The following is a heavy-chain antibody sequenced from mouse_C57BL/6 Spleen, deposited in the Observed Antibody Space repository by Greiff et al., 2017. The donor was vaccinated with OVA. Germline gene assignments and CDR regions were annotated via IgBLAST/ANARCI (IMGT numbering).Heavy chain of an antibody. D-gene: IGHD1-1*01. Sequence: QVQLQQSGAELARPGASVKLSCKASGYTFTSYGISWVKQRTGKGLEWIGEIYPRSGNTYYNEKFKGKATLTADKSSSTAYMELRSLTSEDSAVYFSERGITTGEGYFDVWGTGTTVTVSS. V-gene: IGHV1-81*01. CDR2: IYPRSGNT. CDR3: ERGITTGEGYFDV. J-gene: IGHJ1*03. CDR1: GYTFTSYG.